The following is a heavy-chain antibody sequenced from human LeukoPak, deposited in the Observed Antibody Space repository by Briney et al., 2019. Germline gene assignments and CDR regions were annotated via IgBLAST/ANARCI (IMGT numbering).Heavy chain of an antibody. CDR1: GFTFSSYA. D-gene: IGHD1-26*01. V-gene: IGHV3-23*01. CDR3: ANLAVGGSYLYYFDY. J-gene: IGHJ4*02. Sequence: GGSLRLSCAASGFTFSSYAMSWVRQAPGKGLEWVSAISGSGGSTYYADSVKGRFTISRDNSKNTLYLQMNSLRAEDTAVYYCANLAVGGSYLYYFDYWGQGTLVTVSS. CDR2: ISGSGGST.